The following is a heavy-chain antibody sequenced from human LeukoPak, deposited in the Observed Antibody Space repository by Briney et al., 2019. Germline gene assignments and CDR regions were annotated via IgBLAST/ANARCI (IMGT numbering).Heavy chain of an antibody. CDR2: ISDSCGST. V-gene: IGHV3-23*01. CDR1: GFTYSSYA. Sequence: GGSLRLSCAASGFTYSSYAMTWVRQARGKGLEWVSVISDSCGSTNYADSVKGRFTISRDNSKSTLYLQMNSLRAEDTAVYYCAKDLSPSVVGAHRPGDYWGQGTLVTVSS. CDR3: AKDLSPSVVGAHRPGDY. J-gene: IGHJ4*02. D-gene: IGHD1-26*01.